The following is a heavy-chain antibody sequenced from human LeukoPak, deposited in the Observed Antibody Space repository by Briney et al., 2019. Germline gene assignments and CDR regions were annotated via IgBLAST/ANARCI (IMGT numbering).Heavy chain of an antibody. J-gene: IGHJ4*02. V-gene: IGHV3-48*03. CDR3: ARDRYYGSGIYDY. CDR2: ISSSSSTI. CDR1: GFTFSTYE. Sequence: GGSLRLSCAASGFTFSTYEMNWVRQAPGKGLEWVSYISSSSSTIYYADSVKGRFTISRDNAKNSLCLQMNSLRAEDTAVYYCARDRYYGSGIYDYWGQGTLVTVSS. D-gene: IGHD3-10*01.